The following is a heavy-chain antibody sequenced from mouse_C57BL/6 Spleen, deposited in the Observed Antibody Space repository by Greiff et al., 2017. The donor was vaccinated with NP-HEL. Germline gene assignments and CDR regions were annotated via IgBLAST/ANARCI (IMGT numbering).Heavy chain of an antibody. CDR3: ARWDYYGSVAY. Sequence: EVQLVESGGGLVQPGGSLSLSCAASGFTFTDYYMSWVRQPPGKALEWLGFIRNKANGYTTEYSASVKGRFTISRDNSQSILYLQMNALRAEDSATYYCARWDYYGSVAYWGQGTLVTVSA. J-gene: IGHJ3*01. CDR1: GFTFTDYY. D-gene: IGHD1-1*01. CDR2: IRNKANGYTT. V-gene: IGHV7-3*01.